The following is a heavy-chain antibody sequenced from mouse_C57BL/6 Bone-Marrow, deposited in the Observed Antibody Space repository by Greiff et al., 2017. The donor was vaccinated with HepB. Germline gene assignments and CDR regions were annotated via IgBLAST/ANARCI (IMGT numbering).Heavy chain of an antibody. CDR1: GFTFSDYG. D-gene: IGHD1-1*01. J-gene: IGHJ3*01. CDR3: ARSCSL. V-gene: IGHV5-17*01. Sequence: EVKVEESGGGLVKPGGSLKLSCAASGFTFSDYGMHWVRQAPEKGLEWVAYISSGSSTIYYADTVKGRFTISRDNAKNTLFLQMTSLRSEDTAMYYCARSCSLGGQGTLVTVSA. CDR2: ISSGSSTI.